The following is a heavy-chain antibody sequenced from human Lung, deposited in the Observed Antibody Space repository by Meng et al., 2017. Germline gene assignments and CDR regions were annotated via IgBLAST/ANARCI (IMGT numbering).Heavy chain of an antibody. Sequence: EVHLVGAGGGVVEPGGSLRLSCATSGFTFSNAWMSWVRQTPGKGLEWLGRIKSKTDGETTDYAAPVKGRFSISRDDAKNTLYLQMNSLKTEDTAVYYCQWLSTHPPDCWGQGTLVTVSS. CDR2: IKSKTDGETT. V-gene: IGHV3-15*01. CDR1: GFTFSNAW. D-gene: IGHD3-22*01. CDR3: QWLSTHPPDC. J-gene: IGHJ4*02.